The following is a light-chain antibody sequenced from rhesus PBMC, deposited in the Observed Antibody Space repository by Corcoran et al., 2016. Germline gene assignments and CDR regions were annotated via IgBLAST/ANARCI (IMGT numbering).Light chain of an antibody. CDR2: AAS. J-gene: IGKJ2*01. V-gene: IGKV1S12*01. CDR1: QNIYSN. Sequence: DIQMTQSPSALSASVGDRVTISCRASQNIYSNLAWYQQKPGKAPKLLIYAASSLQTGIPSRFSGRGSGTAFTLTISSLQPEDAAAYYCQHYYDNPYSFGQGTKVEIK. CDR3: QHYYDNPYS.